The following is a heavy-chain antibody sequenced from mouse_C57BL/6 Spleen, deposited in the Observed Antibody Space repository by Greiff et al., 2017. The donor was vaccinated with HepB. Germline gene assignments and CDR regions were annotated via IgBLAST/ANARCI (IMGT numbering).Heavy chain of an antibody. V-gene: IGHV7-3*01. D-gene: IGHD1-1*01. CDR3: ARSYGSSSFDY. CDR1: GFTFTDYY. J-gene: IGHJ2*01. CDR2: IRNKANGYTT. Sequence: EVMLVESGGGLVQPGGSLSLSCAASGFTFTDYYMSWVRQPPGKALEWLGFIRNKANGYTTEYSASVKGRFTISRDNSQSILYLQMNALRAEDSATYYCARSYGSSSFDYWGQGTTLTVSS.